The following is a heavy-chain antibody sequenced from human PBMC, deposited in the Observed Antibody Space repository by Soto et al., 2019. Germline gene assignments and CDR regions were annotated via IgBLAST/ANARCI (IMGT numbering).Heavy chain of an antibody. CDR1: GFTVSSNY. V-gene: IGHV3-53*02. CDR2: IYSGGST. J-gene: IGHJ1*01. D-gene: IGHD3-22*01. CDR3: ARGGYYASSGYMGP. Sequence: EVQLVETGGGLIQPGGSLRLSCAASGFTVSSNYMSWVRQAPGKGLEWGSVIYSGGSTYYADSLKGRFTISRDNSKNTLYLQMNSLRAEDTAVYYCARGGYYASSGYMGPWGQGTLVTVSS.